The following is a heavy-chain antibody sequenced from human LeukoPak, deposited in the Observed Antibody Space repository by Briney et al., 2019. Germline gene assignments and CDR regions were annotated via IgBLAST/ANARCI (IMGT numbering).Heavy chain of an antibody. J-gene: IGHJ4*02. D-gene: IGHD3-10*01. CDR3: ARDMVRGVIGY. Sequence: PSETLSLTCTVSGFSISSYYWSWIRQPAGKGLEWIGRIYTSGSTNYNPSLKSRVTMSVDTSKNQFSLKLSSVTDADTAVYYCARDMVRGVIGYWGQGPLVTVSS. V-gene: IGHV4-4*07. CDR2: IYTSGST. CDR1: GFSISSYY.